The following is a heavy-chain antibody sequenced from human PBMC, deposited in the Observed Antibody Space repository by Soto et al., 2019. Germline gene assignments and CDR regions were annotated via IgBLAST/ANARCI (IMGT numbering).Heavy chain of an antibody. CDR1: GGSISSRY. CDR3: VGYRREAVAGYTLYN. Sequence: SETLCLTCTVSGGSISSRYSTWIRQAPGKGLEWIGHVYNSGRTTYNPSLTSRVTISEDTSKSQFSLKVNSMTAADTAVYYCVGYRREAVAGYTLYNWGQGILVT. V-gene: IGHV4-59*11. J-gene: IGHJ4*02. CDR2: VYNSGRT. D-gene: IGHD6-13*01.